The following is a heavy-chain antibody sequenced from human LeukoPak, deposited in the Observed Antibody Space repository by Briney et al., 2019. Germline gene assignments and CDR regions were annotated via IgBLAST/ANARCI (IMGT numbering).Heavy chain of an antibody. J-gene: IGHJ4*02. CDR3: ARAVGDSGEDVLY. D-gene: IGHD5-12*01. CDR2: INCGSGYI. Sequence: GGSLRLSCAASGFTFSSYSMNWVRQAPGKGLEWVSYINCGSGYISYADSVKGRFIISRDNAKNSLYLQMNSLRGEDTAFYYCARAVGDSGEDVLYWGRGTLVTVSP. V-gene: IGHV3-21*01. CDR1: GFTFSSYS.